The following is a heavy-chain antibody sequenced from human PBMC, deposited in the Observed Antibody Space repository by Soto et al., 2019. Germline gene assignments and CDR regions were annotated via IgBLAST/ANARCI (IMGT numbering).Heavy chain of an antibody. CDR3: ARAYSAYGGNSELDY. CDR1: GFTFSSYA. CDR2: ISYDVSTK. V-gene: IGHV3-30-3*01. J-gene: IGHJ4*02. D-gene: IGHD4-17*01. Sequence: GGSLRLSCAASGFTFSSYALHWVRQAPGKGLEWVAVISYDVSTKYYADSVKGRFTISRDNSKNTLYLQMNSLRAEDTAVYYCARAYSAYGGNSELDYWGQGTLVTVSS.